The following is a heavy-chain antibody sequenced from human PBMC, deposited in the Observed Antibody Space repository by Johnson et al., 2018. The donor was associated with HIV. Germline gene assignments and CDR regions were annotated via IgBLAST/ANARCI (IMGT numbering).Heavy chain of an antibody. D-gene: IGHD6-6*01. CDR3: ARALLIAARLGGFDI. CDR2: ISYDGSSK. Sequence: QVQLVESGGGVVQPGRSLRLSCAASGFTFSSYAMHWVRRAPGKGLEWVAIISYDGSSKYYADSVKGRFTISRDNAKNSLYLQMNSLRAEDTAVYYCARALLIAARLGGFDIWGQGTMVTVSS. J-gene: IGHJ3*02. CDR1: GFTFSSYA. V-gene: IGHV3-30-3*01.